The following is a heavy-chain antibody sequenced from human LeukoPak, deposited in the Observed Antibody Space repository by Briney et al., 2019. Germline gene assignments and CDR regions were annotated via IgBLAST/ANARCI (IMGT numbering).Heavy chain of an antibody. V-gene: IGHV4-31*03. CDR2: IYYSGST. Sequence: SETLSLTCTVSGGSISSGGYYWSWIRQHPGKGLEWIGYIYYSGSTYYNPSLKSRVTISVDTSKNQFSLKLSSVTAADTAVYYCARGVYGSGISDAFDIWGQGTMVTVSS. J-gene: IGHJ3*02. CDR1: GGSISSGGYY. D-gene: IGHD3-10*01. CDR3: ARGVYGSGISDAFDI.